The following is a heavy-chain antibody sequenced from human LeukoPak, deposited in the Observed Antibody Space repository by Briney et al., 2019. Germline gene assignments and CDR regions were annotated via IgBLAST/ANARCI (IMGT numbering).Heavy chain of an antibody. CDR1: DGSISSYY. D-gene: IGHD3-22*01. Sequence: PSETLSLTCTVSDGSISSYYWSWIRQPPGKGLEWIGYIYYSGSTNYNPSLKSRVTISVDTSKNQFSLKLSSVTAADTAVYYCARDGWDDSSGYLSFDYWGQGTLVTVSS. CDR2: IYYSGST. V-gene: IGHV4-59*01. CDR3: ARDGWDDSSGYLSFDY. J-gene: IGHJ4*02.